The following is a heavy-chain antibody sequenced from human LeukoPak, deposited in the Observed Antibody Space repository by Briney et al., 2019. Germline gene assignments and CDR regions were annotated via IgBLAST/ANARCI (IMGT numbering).Heavy chain of an antibody. CDR3: ATSRNNDGWTPSWFDP. CDR1: GYTFTGYY. D-gene: IGHD1-1*01. Sequence: ASVKVSCKASGYTFTGYYMHWVRQAPGQGLEWMGWINPNSGGTNYAQKFQGRVTITADKSTSTAYMELSSLRSEDTAVYYCATSRNNDGWTPSWFDPWGQGTLVTVYS. J-gene: IGHJ5*02. CDR2: INPNSGGT. V-gene: IGHV1-2*02.